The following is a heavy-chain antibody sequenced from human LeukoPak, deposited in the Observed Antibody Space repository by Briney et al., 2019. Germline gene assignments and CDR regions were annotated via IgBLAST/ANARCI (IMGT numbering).Heavy chain of an antibody. J-gene: IGHJ4*02. Sequence: SVKVSCKASGGTFSSYAISWVRQAPGQGLEWMGGIIPIFGTANYAQKFQGRVTITADESTSTAYMELSSLRSEDTAVYYCARDRLDRYSSSWPNFDYWGQGTLVTVSS. CDR1: GGTFSSYA. V-gene: IGHV1-69*13. CDR2: IIPIFGTA. CDR3: ARDRLDRYSSSWPNFDY. D-gene: IGHD6-13*01.